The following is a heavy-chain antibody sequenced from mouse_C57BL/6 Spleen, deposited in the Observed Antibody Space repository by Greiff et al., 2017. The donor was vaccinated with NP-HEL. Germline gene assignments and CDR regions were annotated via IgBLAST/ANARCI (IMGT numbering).Heavy chain of an antibody. V-gene: IGHV1-54*01. CDR3: ARGSYYYGSSSYFDY. Sequence: QVQLQQSGAELVRPGTSVKVSCKASGYAFTNYLIEWVKQRPGQGLEWIGVINPGSGGTNYNEKFKGKATLTADKSSSTAYMQLSSLTSEDSAVYFCARGSYYYGSSSYFDYWGQGTTLTVSS. CDR2: INPGSGGT. J-gene: IGHJ2*01. D-gene: IGHD1-1*01. CDR1: GYAFTNYL.